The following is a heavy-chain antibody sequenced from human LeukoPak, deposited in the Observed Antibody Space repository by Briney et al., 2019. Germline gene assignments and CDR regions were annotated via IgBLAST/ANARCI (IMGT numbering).Heavy chain of an antibody. D-gene: IGHD3-3*01. CDR3: ARVRRSLNWFDS. CDR2: IYYSGIT. Sequence: SETLSLTCAVSGDSISTTNYYWGWIRQPPGKGLEWIGIIYYSGITHYNPSLKSRVTILVDTSKNQFSLKLSSVTDADTAVYYCARVRRSLNWFDSWGQGTLVTVSS. CDR1: GDSISTTNYY. V-gene: IGHV4-39*01. J-gene: IGHJ5*01.